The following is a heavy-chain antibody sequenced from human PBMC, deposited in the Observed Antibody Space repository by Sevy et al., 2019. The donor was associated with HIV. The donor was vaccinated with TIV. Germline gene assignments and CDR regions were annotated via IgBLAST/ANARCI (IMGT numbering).Heavy chain of an antibody. D-gene: IGHD5-12*01. CDR2: ISGSGGST. CDR1: GFTFSSYA. Sequence: GGSLRLSCAASGFTFSSYAMSWVRQAPGKGLEWVSAISGSGGSTYYADSVKGRFTISRDNSKNTLYLQMNSLRAEDTAVYYCAMVEMATITPYYFDYWGQGTLVTVSS. J-gene: IGHJ4*02. V-gene: IGHV3-23*01. CDR3: AMVEMATITPYYFDY.